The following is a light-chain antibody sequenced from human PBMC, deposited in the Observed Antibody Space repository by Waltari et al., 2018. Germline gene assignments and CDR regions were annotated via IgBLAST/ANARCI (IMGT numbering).Light chain of an antibody. CDR1: NSYVGSYNF. Sequence: QSALTQPASVSGSPGQSITISCTGTNSYVGSYNFFSWFQQHRGKAPKLIIYDGSKRPSGISNRFSGSKSGNTASLTISGLQAGDETDYYCCSYAGSSTWVFGGGTKLTVL. J-gene: IGLJ3*02. CDR2: DGS. CDR3: CSYAGSSTWV. V-gene: IGLV2-23*01.